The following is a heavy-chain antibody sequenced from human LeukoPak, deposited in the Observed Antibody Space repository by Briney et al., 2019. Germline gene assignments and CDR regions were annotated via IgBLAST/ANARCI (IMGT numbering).Heavy chain of an antibody. D-gene: IGHD5-24*01. CDR2: IYPGDSDT. J-gene: IGHJ4*02. CDR3: ARGSPSMAAEGYYFDY. CDR1: GYSFTSYW. Sequence: GESLKISCKGSGYSFTSYWIGWVRQMPGKGLEWMGIIYPGDSDTRYSPSFQGQVTISADKSISTAYLQWSSLKASDTAMYYCARGSPSMAAEGYYFDYWGQGTLVTVSS. V-gene: IGHV5-51*01.